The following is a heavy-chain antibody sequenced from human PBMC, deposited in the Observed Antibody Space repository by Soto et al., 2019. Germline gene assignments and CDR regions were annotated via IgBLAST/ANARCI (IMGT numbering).Heavy chain of an antibody. D-gene: IGHD6-25*01. J-gene: IGHJ6*02. CDR1: GFAFSSHA. Sequence: VSLRLSCVASGFAFSSHAMTWVRQAPGKGLEWVSIISGSGDTTYYADSVKGRFTISRDTSKNTVYLQMNSLRAEDTAVYHCAKGRGGGFYYYGMDVWGQGTTVTVSS. V-gene: IGHV3-23*01. CDR3: AKGRGGGFYYYGMDV. CDR2: ISGSGDTT.